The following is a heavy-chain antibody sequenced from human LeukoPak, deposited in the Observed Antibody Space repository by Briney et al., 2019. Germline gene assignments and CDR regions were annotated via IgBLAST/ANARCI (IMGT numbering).Heavy chain of an antibody. D-gene: IGHD5-18*01. J-gene: IGHJ4*02. CDR3: ARDAGYGYDRFDY. CDR2: ISGSGGST. Sequence: GGSLRLSCAASGFTFSSYSMNWVRQAPGKGLEWVSAISGSGGSTYYADSVKGRFTISRDNAKNSLYLQMNSLRAEDTAVYYCARDAGYGYDRFDYWGQGPQVTVSS. CDR1: GFTFSSYS. V-gene: IGHV3-21*01.